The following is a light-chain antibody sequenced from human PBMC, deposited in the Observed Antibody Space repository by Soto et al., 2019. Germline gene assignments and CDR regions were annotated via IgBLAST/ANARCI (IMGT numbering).Light chain of an antibody. Sequence: DIQMTQSPSTLPASVGDRVTITCRASQSISNWLAWYQQKPGKAPKLLIYAASTLQSGVPSKFSGSGFGTDFTLTISSLQTEDFATYYCQQNYSPPPITFGQGTRLEIK. V-gene: IGKV1-39*01. CDR3: QQNYSPPPIT. CDR2: AAS. CDR1: QSISNW. J-gene: IGKJ5*01.